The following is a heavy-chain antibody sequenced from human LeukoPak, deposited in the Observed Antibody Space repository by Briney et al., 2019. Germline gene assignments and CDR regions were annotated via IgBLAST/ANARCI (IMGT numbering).Heavy chain of an antibody. V-gene: IGHV1-2*02. J-gene: IGHJ4*02. CDR3: ARGRWGDGYNFDY. CDR2: INPNSGGT. D-gene: IGHD5-24*01. Sequence: GASVKVSCKASGYTFTGYYMHWVRQAPGQGLEWMGWINPNSGGTNYAQKFQGRVTMTRDTSISTAYMELSSLRSEDTAVYYCARGRWGDGYNFDYWGQETLVTVSS. CDR1: GYTFTGYY.